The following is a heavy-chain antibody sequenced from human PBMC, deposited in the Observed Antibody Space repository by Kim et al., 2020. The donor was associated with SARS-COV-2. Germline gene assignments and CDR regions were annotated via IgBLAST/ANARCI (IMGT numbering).Heavy chain of an antibody. CDR3: ARGKYDSSGYSAGWPYYYYYYGMDV. CDR1: GGSFSGYY. J-gene: IGHJ6*02. V-gene: IGHV4-34*01. Sequence: SETLSLTCAVYGGSFSGYYWSWIRQPPGKGLEWIGEINHSGSTNYNPSLKSRVTISVDTSKNQFSLKLSSVTAADTAVYYCARGKYDSSGYSAGWPYYYYYYGMDVWGQGTTVTVSS. CDR2: INHSGST. D-gene: IGHD3-22*01.